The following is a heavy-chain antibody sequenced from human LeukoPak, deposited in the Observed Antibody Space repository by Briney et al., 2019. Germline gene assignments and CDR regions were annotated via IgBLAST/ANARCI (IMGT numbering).Heavy chain of an antibody. CDR2: IKQDGSEK. D-gene: IGHD3-3*01. J-gene: IGHJ4*02. CDR3: ARDEYLWSGYYPNQAFDY. CDR1: GFTFSNAW. Sequence: PGGSLRLSCAASGFTFSNAWMTWVLQAPGKGLEWVANIKQDGSEKYYVDSVKGRFTISRDNAKNSLYLQMNSLRAEDTAVYYCARDEYLWSGYYPNQAFDYWGQGTLVTVSS. V-gene: IGHV3-7*01.